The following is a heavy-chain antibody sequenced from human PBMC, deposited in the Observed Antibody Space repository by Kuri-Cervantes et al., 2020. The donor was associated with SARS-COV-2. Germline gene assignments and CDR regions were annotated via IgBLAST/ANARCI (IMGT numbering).Heavy chain of an antibody. CDR3: ARHLAVAPPRDY. CDR1: GGSISSSSYY. CDR2: IYYSGST. D-gene: IGHD6-19*01. V-gene: IGHV4-39*01. Sequence: ESLKIPCTVPGGSISSSSYYWGWIRQPPGKGLEWIGSIYYSGSTYYNPSLKSRVTISVDTSKNQFSLKLSSVTAADTAVYYCARHLAVAPPRDYWGQGTLVTVSS. J-gene: IGHJ4*02.